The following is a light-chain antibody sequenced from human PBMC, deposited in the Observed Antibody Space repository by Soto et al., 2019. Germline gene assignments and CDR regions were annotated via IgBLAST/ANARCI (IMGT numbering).Light chain of an antibody. CDR3: QQSFSTLRS. CDR2: GAS. J-gene: IGKJ4*01. Sequence: DIQMTQSPSSLSASVGDRVTITCRASQSISGYLNWYQQKPGKAPKLLISGASTLQSGVPSRFSGRGSGTDFTLAISSLQPEDVAVYYCQQSFSTLRSFGGGTKVDIK. CDR1: QSISGY. V-gene: IGKV1-39*01.